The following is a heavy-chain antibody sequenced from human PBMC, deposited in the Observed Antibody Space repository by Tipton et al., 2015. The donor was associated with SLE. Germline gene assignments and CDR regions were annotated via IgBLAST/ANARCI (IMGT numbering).Heavy chain of an antibody. D-gene: IGHD2-15*01. Sequence: TLSLTCTVSGGSISSGSYYWSWIRQPAGKGLEWIGRIYTTGSANYNPSLKSRVTMSVDTSKNRSSLKLSSVTAADTAVYYCARLSCSSISCYVDSWGQGTLVTVSS. CDR2: IYTTGSA. CDR1: GGSISSGSYY. J-gene: IGHJ4*02. CDR3: ARLSCSSISCYVDS. V-gene: IGHV4-61*02.